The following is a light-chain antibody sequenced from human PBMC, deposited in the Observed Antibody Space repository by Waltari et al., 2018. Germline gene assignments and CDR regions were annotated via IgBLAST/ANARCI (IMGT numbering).Light chain of an antibody. CDR1: QSVSRA. CDR3: QHYLRLPVT. J-gene: IGKJ1*01. CDR2: GAS. Sequence: EIVLTQSPGTLSLSLGERATVSCRARQSVSRALAWYQQKPGQAPRLLIYGASTRATGIADRFSGSGSGTDFSLTISRLEPDDFAVYYCQHYLRLPVTFGQGTTVEI. V-gene: IGKV3-20*01.